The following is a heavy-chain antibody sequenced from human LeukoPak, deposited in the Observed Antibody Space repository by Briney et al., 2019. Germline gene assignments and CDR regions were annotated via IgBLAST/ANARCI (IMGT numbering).Heavy chain of an antibody. CDR2: IIPIFGTA. J-gene: IGHJ5*02. D-gene: IGHD6-13*01. CDR1: GGTFSSYA. CDR3: AKDPPEPAGGIGS. V-gene: IGHV1-69*06. Sequence: SVKVSCKASGGTFSSYAISWVRQAPGQGLEWMGGIIPIFGTANYAQKFQGRVTITADKSTSTAYMGLSSLRSEDTAVYYCAKDPPEPAGGIGSWGQGTLVTVSS.